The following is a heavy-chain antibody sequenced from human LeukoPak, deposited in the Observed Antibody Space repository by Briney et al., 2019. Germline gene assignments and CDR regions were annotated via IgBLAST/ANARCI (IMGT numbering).Heavy chain of an antibody. V-gene: IGHV1-69*01. CDR2: IIPIFGTA. J-gene: IGHJ6*02. D-gene: IGHD3-22*01. CDR1: GGTFSSYA. Sequence: GSSVKLSCKASGGTFSSYAISWVRQASGQGLEWMGGIIPIFGTANYAQKFQGRVTITADESTSTAYMELSSLRSEDTAVYYCNHPQSYDSSGYYYNYGMDVWGQGTTVTASS. CDR3: NHPQSYDSSGYYYNYGMDV.